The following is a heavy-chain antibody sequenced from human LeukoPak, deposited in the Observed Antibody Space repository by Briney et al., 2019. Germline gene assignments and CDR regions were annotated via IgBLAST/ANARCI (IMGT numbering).Heavy chain of an antibody. V-gene: IGHV1-69*01. CDR2: IIPILGTA. CDR1: GGTFSRYA. Sequence: SVKVSCKASGGTFSRYAISWVRRAPGQGLEWMGGIIPILGTANYAQKFQGRVTITADESTSTAYMELSSLRSEDTAVYYCASTIFGVVMGLDYWGQGTLVTVSS. J-gene: IGHJ4*02. D-gene: IGHD3-3*01. CDR3: ASTIFGVVMGLDY.